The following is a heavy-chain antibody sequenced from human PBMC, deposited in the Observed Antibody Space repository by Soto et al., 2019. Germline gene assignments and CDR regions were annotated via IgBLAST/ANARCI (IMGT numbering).Heavy chain of an antibody. CDR1: GFTFSTYA. CDR2: ISSSGEII. D-gene: IGHD1-1*01. Sequence: EVQLLESGGGLAQPGGSLRLSCAASGFTFSTYAMSWVRQVPGKGLEWVSGISSSGEIIRYADSVKGRFTISRDNSRNTLFLEMNSLRGEDTAVYFCAKPVIARVTYNYYFDYWGQGTLVTVSS. CDR3: AKPVIARVTYNYYFDY. J-gene: IGHJ4*02. V-gene: IGHV3-23*01.